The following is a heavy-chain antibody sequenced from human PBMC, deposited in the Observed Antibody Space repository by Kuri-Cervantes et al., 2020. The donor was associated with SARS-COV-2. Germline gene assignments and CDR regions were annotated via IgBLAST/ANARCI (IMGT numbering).Heavy chain of an antibody. D-gene: IGHD3-10*01. CDR1: GFTFSSYA. V-gene: IGHV3-64*01. CDR3: AKESIITLDY. J-gene: IGHJ4*02. Sequence: LTCAASGFTFSSYAMHWVRQAPGKGLEYVSAISSNGGSTYYANSVKGRFTISRDNSKNTLYLQMGSLRAEDMAVYYCAKESIITLDYWGQGTLVTVSS. CDR2: ISSNGGST.